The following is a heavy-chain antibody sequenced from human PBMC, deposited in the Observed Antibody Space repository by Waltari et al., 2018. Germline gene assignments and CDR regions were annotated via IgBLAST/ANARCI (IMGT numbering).Heavy chain of an antibody. CDR2: MKPNSGNT. D-gene: IGHD6-6*01. CDR1: GYTFTSYE. CDR3: ARILGLHSSSPQEL. J-gene: IGHJ4*02. Sequence: QVQLVQSGAEVKKPGASVKVSCKASGYTFTSYEIKWVPQATGQGLEWMGWMKPNSGNTGYAQKFQGRVTMTRNTSISTAYMELSSLRSEDTAVYYCARILGLHSSSPQELWGQGTLVTVSS. V-gene: IGHV1-8*01.